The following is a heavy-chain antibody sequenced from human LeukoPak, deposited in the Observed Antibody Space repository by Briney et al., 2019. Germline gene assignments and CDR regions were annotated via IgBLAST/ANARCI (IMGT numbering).Heavy chain of an antibody. CDR2: ISNSATTI. CDR3: AGRAAAGKAGFFQH. D-gene: IGHD6-13*01. Sequence: GGSLRLSCAASGFTFSASYMSWIRQPPGMGLEWVSYISNSATTIFYADSVKGRFTISRDNAKNSMYLQMSSLRAEDTAVYYCAGRAAAGKAGFFQHWGRGTLVTVSS. CDR1: GFTFSASY. J-gene: IGHJ1*01. V-gene: IGHV3-11*04.